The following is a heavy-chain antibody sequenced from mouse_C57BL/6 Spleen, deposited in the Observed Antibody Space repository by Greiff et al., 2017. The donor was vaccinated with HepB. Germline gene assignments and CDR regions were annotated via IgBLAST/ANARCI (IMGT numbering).Heavy chain of an antibody. CDR3: VRYYGYDVRAMDY. CDR1: GFSFNTYA. V-gene: IGHV10-1*01. Sequence: EVQLQESGGGLVQPKGSLKLSCAASGFSFNTYAMNWVRQAPGKGLEWVARIRSKSNNYATYYADSVKDRFTISRDDSESMLYLQMNNLKTEDTAMYYCVRYYGYDVRAMDYWGQGTSVTVSS. D-gene: IGHD2-2*01. CDR2: IRSKSNNYAT. J-gene: IGHJ4*01.